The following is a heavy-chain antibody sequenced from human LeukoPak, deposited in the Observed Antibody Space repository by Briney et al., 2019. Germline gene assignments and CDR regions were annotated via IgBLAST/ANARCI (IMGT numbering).Heavy chain of an antibody. Sequence: QAGGSLRLSCAASGSTFGSYAMTWVRQAPGKGLEWVSAVSDTGGSTYYAASVRGRFSIYRDDSQSTLYLQMNNLRADDSAIYYCAFSPLGFNYGFAYWGQGTLVTVSS. V-gene: IGHV3-23*01. CDR1: GSTFGSYA. CDR3: AFSPLGFNYGFAY. D-gene: IGHD5-18*01. J-gene: IGHJ4*02. CDR2: VSDTGGST.